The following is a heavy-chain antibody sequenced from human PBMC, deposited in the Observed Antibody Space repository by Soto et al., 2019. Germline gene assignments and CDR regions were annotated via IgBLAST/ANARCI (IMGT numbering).Heavy chain of an antibody. CDR1: GFTFGDYA. CDR3: TRAPHDYSNWDWFDP. J-gene: IGHJ5*02. D-gene: IGHD4-4*01. Sequence: GGSLRLSCTASGFTFGDYAMSWFRQAPGKGLEWVGFIRSKAYGGTTEYAASVKGRFTISRDDSKSIAYLQMNSLKTEDTAVYYCTRAPHDYSNWDWFDPWGQGTLVTVSS. CDR2: IRSKAYGGTT. V-gene: IGHV3-49*03.